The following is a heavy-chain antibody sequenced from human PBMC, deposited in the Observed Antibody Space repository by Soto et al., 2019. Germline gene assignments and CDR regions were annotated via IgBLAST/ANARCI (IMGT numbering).Heavy chain of an antibody. CDR2: ISYDGSNK. CDR1: GFTFSSYG. D-gene: IGHD2-2*01. J-gene: IGHJ1*01. Sequence: QVQLVESGGGVVQPGRSLRLSCAASGFTFSSYGMHWVRQAPGKGLEWVAVISYDGSNKYYADSVKGRFTISRDNSKNTVYLQMSSLRAEDTAVYYCAMAEKLLLWCFQHWGQGTLVTVSS. V-gene: IGHV3-30*03. CDR3: AMAEKLLLWCFQH.